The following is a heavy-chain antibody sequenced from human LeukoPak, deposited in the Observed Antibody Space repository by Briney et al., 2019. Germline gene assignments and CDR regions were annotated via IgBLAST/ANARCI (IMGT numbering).Heavy chain of an antibody. Sequence: GASVKVSCKASGYTFTGYYTHWVRQAPGQGLEWMGWINPNSGGTNYAQKFQGRVTMTRDTSISTAYMELSRLRSDDTAVYYCARDIGDYGTYNWFDPWGQGTLVTVSS. J-gene: IGHJ5*02. CDR3: ARDIGDYGTYNWFDP. CDR1: GYTFTGYY. D-gene: IGHD4-17*01. CDR2: INPNSGGT. V-gene: IGHV1-2*02.